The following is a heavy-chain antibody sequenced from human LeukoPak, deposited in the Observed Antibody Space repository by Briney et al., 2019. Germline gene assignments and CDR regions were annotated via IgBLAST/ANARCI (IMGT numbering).Heavy chain of an antibody. CDR3: AKDPGLDHYYYYYMDV. D-gene: IGHD6-19*01. V-gene: IGHV3-23*01. CDR1: GFTFSSYG. J-gene: IGHJ6*03. CDR2: ISGSGGST. Sequence: PGGSLRLSCAASGFTFSSYGMSWVRQAPGKGLEWVSAISGSGGSTYYADSVKGRFTISRDNSKNTLYLQMNSLRAEDTAVYYCAKDPGLDHYYYYYMDVWGKGTTVTISS.